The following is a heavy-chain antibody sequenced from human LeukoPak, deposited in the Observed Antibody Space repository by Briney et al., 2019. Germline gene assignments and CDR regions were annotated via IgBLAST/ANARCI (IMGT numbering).Heavy chain of an antibody. J-gene: IGHJ4*02. CDR3: ARVASDSYDSSGYQPYFDY. Sequence: SQTLSLTCTVSGGSISSGDYYWSWIRQPPGKGLEWMGYIYYSGSTYYNPSLKSRVTISVDTSKNQFSLKLSSVTAADTAVYYCARVASDSYDSSGYQPYFDYWGQGTLVTVSS. CDR1: GGSISSGDYY. CDR2: IYYSGST. D-gene: IGHD3-22*01. V-gene: IGHV4-30-4*01.